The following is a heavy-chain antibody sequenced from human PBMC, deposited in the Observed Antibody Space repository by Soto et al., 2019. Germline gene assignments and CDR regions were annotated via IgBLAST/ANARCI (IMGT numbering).Heavy chain of an antibody. Sequence: GGSLRLSCTASGFTFGDYAMSWVRQAPGKGLEWVGFIRSKAYGGTTEYAASVKGRFTISRDDSKSIAYLQMNSLKTEDTAVYYCTRDYGSGSYYYYYGMDVWGQGTTVTVSS. CDR2: IRSKAYGGTT. CDR3: TRDYGSGSYYYYYGMDV. CDR1: GFTFGDYA. J-gene: IGHJ6*02. D-gene: IGHD3-10*01. V-gene: IGHV3-49*04.